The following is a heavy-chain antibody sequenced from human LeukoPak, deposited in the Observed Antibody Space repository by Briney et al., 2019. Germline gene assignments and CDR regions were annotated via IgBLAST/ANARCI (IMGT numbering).Heavy chain of an antibody. CDR1: GFTFSSYW. CDR3: ARDNPPDY. Sequence: GGSLRLSCAASGFTFSSYWMNWARQAPGKGLEWVASINHNGNVNYYVDSVKGRFTISRDNAKNSLYLQLNSLRAEDTALYYCARDNPPDYWDQGTLVTVSS. V-gene: IGHV3-7*03. CDR2: INHNGNVN. J-gene: IGHJ4*02.